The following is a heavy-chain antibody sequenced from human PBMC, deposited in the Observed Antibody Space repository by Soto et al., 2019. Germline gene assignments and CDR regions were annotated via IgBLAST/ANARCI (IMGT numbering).Heavy chain of an antibody. Sequence: GGSLRLSCAASGFTFSNYDMHWVRQGRGKGLEWVSGIGKAGDTYYVGSVRGRFTTSRENAKNSLYLQMNSLRAGDTAVYYCARGAATGFDYWGQGTLVTVAS. J-gene: IGHJ4*02. D-gene: IGHD6-13*01. CDR3: ARGAATGFDY. CDR1: GFTFSNYD. V-gene: IGHV3-13*04. CDR2: IGKAGDT.